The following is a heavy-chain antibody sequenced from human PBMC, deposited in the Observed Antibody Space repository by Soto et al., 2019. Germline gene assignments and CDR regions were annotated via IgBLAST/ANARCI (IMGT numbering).Heavy chain of an antibody. CDR2: IYESGST. V-gene: IGHV4-39*01. Sequence: QLQLQESGPGLVKPSETLSLTCAVSGGSISSITYYWGWIRQPPGKGLEGIGSIYESGSTYYNPSLKRRVTISVDTSKTQFSLRLSSVTAADTAVYYCARRITVPDNYFDLWGQGTLVTVSS. CDR3: ARRITVPDNYFDL. CDR1: GGSISSITYY. J-gene: IGHJ4*02. D-gene: IGHD4-17*01.